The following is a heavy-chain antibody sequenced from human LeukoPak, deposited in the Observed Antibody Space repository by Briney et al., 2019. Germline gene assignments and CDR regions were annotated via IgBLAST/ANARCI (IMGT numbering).Heavy chain of an antibody. CDR3: ARGWSGMDV. J-gene: IGHJ6*02. CDR2: ISSSSRYT. V-gene: IGHV3-11*06. CDR1: GFTFSDY. Sequence: PGGSLRLSCAASGFTFSDYMSWIRQAPGKGLEWVSYISSSSRYTNYADSVKGRFTISRDNAKNSLYLQMNSLRAEDTAVYYCARGWSGMDVWGQGTTVTVSS. D-gene: IGHD3-3*01.